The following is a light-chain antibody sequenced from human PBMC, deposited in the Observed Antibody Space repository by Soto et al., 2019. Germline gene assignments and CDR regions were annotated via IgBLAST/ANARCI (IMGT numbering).Light chain of an antibody. CDR2: GAS. Sequence: EIVMTQSPATLSVSPGERATLSCRASQSVSSNLAWYQQKPGQAPRLLIYGASTRATGIPARFSGSGCGTESTLTITTLQSEAFAVSYYQPYNNWPPWTFGQGTKVEIK. CDR3: QPYNNWPPWT. CDR1: QSVSSN. V-gene: IGKV3-15*01. J-gene: IGKJ1*01.